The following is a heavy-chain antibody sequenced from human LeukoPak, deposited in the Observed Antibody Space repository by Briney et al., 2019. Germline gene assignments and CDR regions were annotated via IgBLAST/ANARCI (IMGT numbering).Heavy chain of an antibody. D-gene: IGHD6-6*01. V-gene: IGHV3-30-3*01. CDR2: ISYDGSNK. CDR1: GFTFSSYA. Sequence: PGGSLRLSCAASGFTFSSYAMHWVRQAPGKGLEWVAVISYDGSNKYYADSVKGRFIISRDNSKNTLYLQMNSLRAEDTAVYYCARGIYSSSSRADYFDYWGQGALVTVSS. CDR3: ARGIYSSSSRADYFDY. J-gene: IGHJ4*02.